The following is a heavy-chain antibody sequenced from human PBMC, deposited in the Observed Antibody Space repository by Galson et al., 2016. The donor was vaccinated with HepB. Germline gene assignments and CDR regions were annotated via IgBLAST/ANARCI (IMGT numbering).Heavy chain of an antibody. D-gene: IGHD3-22*01. CDR3: VKGGYYDRKGFDY. CDR1: GFTLINYA. CDR2: ISTNGGYT. Sequence: SLRLSCAASGFTLINYAMHWVRQAPGKGLEYVSTISTNGGYTNYADSLKGRFTISRDNSKNTLYLQMSSLRPEDTAVYYCVKGGYYDRKGFDYWGQGTLVTVSS. J-gene: IGHJ4*02. V-gene: IGHV3-64D*06.